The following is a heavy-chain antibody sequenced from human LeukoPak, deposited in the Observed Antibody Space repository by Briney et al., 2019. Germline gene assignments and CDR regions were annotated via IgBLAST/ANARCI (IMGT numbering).Heavy chain of an antibody. J-gene: IGHJ4*02. CDR2: YDGSSK. Sequence: GRSLRLSCAASGFTFSSYGMHWVRQAPGKGLEWVASYDGSSKDYADSVRGRFTISRDNPKNTLYLQMNSLRAEDTAVYYCAKDSEYGSGSYLLSYWGQGTLVTVSS. D-gene: IGHD3-10*01. CDR3: AKDSEYGSGSYLLSY. CDR1: GFTFSSYG. V-gene: IGHV3-30*18.